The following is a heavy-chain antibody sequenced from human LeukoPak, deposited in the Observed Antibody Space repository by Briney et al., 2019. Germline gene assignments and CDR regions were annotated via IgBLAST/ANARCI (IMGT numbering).Heavy chain of an antibody. D-gene: IGHD3-3*01. V-gene: IGHV1-8*01. Sequence: ASVKVSCKASGYMFTSYDINWVRQATGQGLEWMGWMNPDSGKKGQAQKFQGRITMTRNTSISTAYMELSSLRSEDTAVYYCARDRKSITIFGVVISSWFDPWGQGTLVTVSS. CDR3: ARDRKSITIFGVVISSWFDP. J-gene: IGHJ5*02. CDR1: GYMFTSYD. CDR2: MNPDSGKK.